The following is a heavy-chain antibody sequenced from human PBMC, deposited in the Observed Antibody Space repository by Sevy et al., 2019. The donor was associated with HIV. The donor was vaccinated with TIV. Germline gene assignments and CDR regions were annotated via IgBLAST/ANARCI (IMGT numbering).Heavy chain of an antibody. Sequence: GGSLRLSCAASGFTFSKYSMSWVRQPPGKGLEWVSTLSFGCGGINYVDSVKGRFTISRDNSKSSVYLQMNNLRPEDTAVYYCAREGCTKPHDYWGQRTLVTVSS. CDR2: LSFGCGGI. CDR1: GFTFSKYS. D-gene: IGHD2-8*01. J-gene: IGHJ4*02. CDR3: AREGCTKPHDY. V-gene: IGHV3-23*01.